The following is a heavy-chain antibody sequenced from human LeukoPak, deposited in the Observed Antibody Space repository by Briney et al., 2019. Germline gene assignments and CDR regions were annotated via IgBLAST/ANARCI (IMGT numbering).Heavy chain of an antibody. V-gene: IGHV3-30*18. Sequence: GGSLRLSCAASGFTFSSYGMHWVRQAPGKGLEWVAVISYDGSNKYYADSVKGRFTISRDNSKNTLYLQMNSLRAEDTAVYYCAKDLGELLWFGELLGKYYYYGMDVRGQGTTVTVSS. J-gene: IGHJ6*02. D-gene: IGHD3-10*01. CDR2: ISYDGSNK. CDR1: GFTFSSYG. CDR3: AKDLGELLWFGELLGKYYYYGMDV.